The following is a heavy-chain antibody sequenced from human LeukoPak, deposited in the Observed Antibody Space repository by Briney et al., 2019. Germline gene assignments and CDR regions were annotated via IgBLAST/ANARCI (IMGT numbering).Heavy chain of an antibody. CDR2: IYYSGST. CDR1: GGSISSSSYY. Sequence: SETLSLTCTVSGGSISSSSYYWGWIRQPPGKGLEWIGSIYYSGSTYYNPSLKSRVTISVGTSKNQFSLKLSSVTAADTAVYYCARHEYSSGWYYFDYWGQGTLVTVSS. V-gene: IGHV4-39*01. CDR3: ARHEYSSGWYYFDY. J-gene: IGHJ4*02. D-gene: IGHD6-19*01.